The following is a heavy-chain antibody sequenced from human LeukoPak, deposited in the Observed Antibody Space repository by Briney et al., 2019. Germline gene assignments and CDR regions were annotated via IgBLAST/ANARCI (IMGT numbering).Heavy chain of an antibody. J-gene: IGHJ4*02. CDR3: ARGGGPVLGSWHYFDY. CDR2: IYYSGST. V-gene: IGHV4-59*11. CDR1: GGSISSHY. D-gene: IGHD3-16*01. Sequence: SETLSLTCTVSGGSISSHYWSWIRQPPGKGLEWIGYIYYSGSTNYNPSLKSRVTISVDTSKNQFSLKLSSVTAADTAVYYCARGGGPVLGSWHYFDYWGQGTLVTVSS.